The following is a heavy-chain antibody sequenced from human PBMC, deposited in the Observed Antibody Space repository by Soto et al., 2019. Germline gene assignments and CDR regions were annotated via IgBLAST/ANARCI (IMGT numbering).Heavy chain of an antibody. CDR1: VGAISGYY. Sequence: SVTRTLDCTVPVGAISGYYCRWMRQPPGKGLEWIGYIYYSGSTNYNPSLKSRVTISVDTSKNQFSLKLSSVTAADTAVYYCARGRIQLWYPFDYWGQGTLVTVS. V-gene: IGHV4-59*01. J-gene: IGHJ4*02. D-gene: IGHD5-18*01. CDR2: IYYSGST. CDR3: ARGRIQLWYPFDY.